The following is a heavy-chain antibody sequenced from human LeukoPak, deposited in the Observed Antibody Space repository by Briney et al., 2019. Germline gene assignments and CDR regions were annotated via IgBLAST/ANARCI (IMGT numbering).Heavy chain of an antibody. CDR3: ARDLLSDSAFDI. J-gene: IGHJ3*02. V-gene: IGHV3-7*01. Sequence: GALRLSCAASGFTFSSYWMSWVRQAPGKGLEWVANIKQDGSEKYYVDSVKGRFTISRDNAKNSLYLQMNSLRAEDTAVYYCARDLLSDSAFDIWGQGTMVTVSS. CDR1: GFTFSSYW. D-gene: IGHD3-16*01. CDR2: IKQDGSEK.